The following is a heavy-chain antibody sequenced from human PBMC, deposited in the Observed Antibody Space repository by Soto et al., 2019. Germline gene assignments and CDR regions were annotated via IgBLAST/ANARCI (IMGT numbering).Heavy chain of an antibody. CDR3: ASVGDYDYVWGSLRD. D-gene: IGHD3-16*01. Sequence: SVKVSCKASGGTFSSYAISWVGQAPGQVLEGMGGIIPIFGPANYAQKFQGRVTITADESTSTAYMELSSLRSEDTAVYYCASVGDYDYVWGSLRDWGR. V-gene: IGHV1-69*13. CDR1: GGTFSSYA. CDR2: IIPIFGPA. J-gene: IGHJ2*01.